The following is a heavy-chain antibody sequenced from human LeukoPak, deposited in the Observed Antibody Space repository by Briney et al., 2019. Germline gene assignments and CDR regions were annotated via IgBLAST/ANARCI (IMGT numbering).Heavy chain of an antibody. J-gene: IGHJ4*02. CDR3: ASDPRPQTGTPYFDS. D-gene: IGHD1-1*01. Sequence: GGSLRLSCSASGFTFSTFSMHWVRQAPGKGLEWLAVISADGNKQYHADSVKGRFTLSRDNSKNTLSLQMSSLRAEDTAVYYCASDPRPQTGTPYFDSWGQGTLVTVSS. CDR2: ISADGNKQ. CDR1: GFTFSTFS. V-gene: IGHV3-30*04.